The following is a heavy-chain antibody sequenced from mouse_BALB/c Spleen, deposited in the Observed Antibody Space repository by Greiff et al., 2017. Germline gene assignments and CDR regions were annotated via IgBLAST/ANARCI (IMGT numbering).Heavy chain of an antibody. D-gene: IGHD2-4*01. J-gene: IGHJ3*01. V-gene: IGHV5-6-5*01. CDR1: GFTFSSYA. CDR3: AREGLRGFAY. CDR2: ISSGGST. Sequence: EVMLVESGGGLVKPGGSLKLSCAASGFTFSSYAMSWVRQTPEKRLEWVASISSGGSTYYPDSVKGRFTISRDNARNILYLQMSSLRSEDTAMYYCAREGLRGFAYWGQGTLVTVSA.